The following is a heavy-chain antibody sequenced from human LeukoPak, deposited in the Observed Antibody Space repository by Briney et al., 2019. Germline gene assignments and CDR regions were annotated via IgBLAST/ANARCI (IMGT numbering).Heavy chain of an antibody. V-gene: IGHV4-34*01. J-gene: IGHJ4*02. D-gene: IGHD3-22*01. CDR1: GGSFSGYY. CDR3: ARDLYYDSSGYYLH. CDR2: INHSGST. Sequence: SETLSLTCAVYGGSFSGYYWSWIRQPPGKGLEWIGEINHSGSTNYNPSLKSRVTTSVDTSKNQFPLKLSSVTAADTAVYYCARDLYYDSSGYYLHWGQGTLVTVSS.